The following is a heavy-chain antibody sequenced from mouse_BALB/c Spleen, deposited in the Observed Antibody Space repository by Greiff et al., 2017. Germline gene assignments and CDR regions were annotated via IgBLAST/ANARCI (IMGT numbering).Heavy chain of an antibody. Sequence: EVKLMESGGGLVQPGGSRKLSCAASGFTFSSFGMHWVRQAPEKGLEWVAYISSGSSTIYYADTVKGRFTISRDNPKNTLFLQMTSLRSEDTAMYYCAKGPTMITTSYYYAMDYWGQGTSVTVSS. J-gene: IGHJ4*01. CDR2: ISSGSSTI. V-gene: IGHV5-17*02. CDR3: AKGPTMITTSYYYAMDY. CDR1: GFTFSSFG. D-gene: IGHD2-4*01.